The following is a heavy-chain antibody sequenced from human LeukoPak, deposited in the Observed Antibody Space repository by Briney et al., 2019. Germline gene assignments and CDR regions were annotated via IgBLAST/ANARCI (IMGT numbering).Heavy chain of an antibody. J-gene: IGHJ4*02. CDR2: IYPGDSET. Sequence: GESLKISCKGSGYSFTSYWIGWVRQMPGKGLEWMGIIYPGDSETRFSPSFQGQVTISADKSISTAYLQWSSLKASDTAMYYCARPYYYDSGAYYFDYWGQGTLVTVSS. CDR3: ARPYYYDSGAYYFDY. V-gene: IGHV5-51*01. D-gene: IGHD3-10*01. CDR1: GYSFTSYW.